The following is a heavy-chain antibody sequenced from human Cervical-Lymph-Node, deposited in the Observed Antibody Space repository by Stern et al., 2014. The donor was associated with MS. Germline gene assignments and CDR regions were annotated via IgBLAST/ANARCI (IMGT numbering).Heavy chain of an antibody. D-gene: IGHD6-13*01. V-gene: IGHV3-9*01. CDR1: GFTFDDYA. J-gene: IGHJ4*02. CDR2: ISWNSGSI. Sequence: QLVESGGGLVQPGRSLRLSCAASGFTFDDYAMHWVRQAPGKGLEWVSGISWNSGSIGYADSVKGRFTISRDNAKNSLYLQMNSLRAEDTALYYCAKGIASYSSSWSGGFDYWGQGTLVTVSS. CDR3: AKGIASYSSSWSGGFDY.